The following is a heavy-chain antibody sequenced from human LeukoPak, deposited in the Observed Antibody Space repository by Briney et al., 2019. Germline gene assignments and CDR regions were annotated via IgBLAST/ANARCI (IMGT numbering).Heavy chain of an antibody. Sequence: PGGSLRLSCVASGFTFSSYWMHWVRQAPGKGLVWVSGINTDGSTTSYADSVRGRVTISRDNSKNTLYLQMNSLRAEDTAVYYCAKTYCGGDCSNYFDYWGQGTLVTVSS. J-gene: IGHJ4*02. CDR3: AKTYCGGDCSNYFDY. CDR2: INTDGSTT. V-gene: IGHV3-74*01. CDR1: GFTFSSYW. D-gene: IGHD2-21*02.